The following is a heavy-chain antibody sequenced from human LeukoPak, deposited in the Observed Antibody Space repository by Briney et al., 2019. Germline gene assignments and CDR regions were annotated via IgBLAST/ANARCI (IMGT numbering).Heavy chain of an antibody. CDR1: GFTFSSYS. D-gene: IGHD5-18*01. J-gene: IGHJ3*02. V-gene: IGHV3-21*01. Sequence: GGSLRLSCAASGFTFSSYSMNWVRQAPGKGLEWVSSISSSSSYIYYADSVKGRFTISRDSAKNSLYLQMNSLRAEDTAVYYCAGYSYGTDAFDIWGQGTMVTVSS. CDR3: AGYSYGTDAFDI. CDR2: ISSSSSYI.